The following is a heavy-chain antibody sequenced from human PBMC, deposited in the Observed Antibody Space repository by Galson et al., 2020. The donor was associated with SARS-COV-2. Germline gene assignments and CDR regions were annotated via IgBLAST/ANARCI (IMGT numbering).Heavy chain of an antibody. J-gene: IGHJ5*02. CDR2: ITRNGGTS. Sequence: LRLFRSVSGTHFSDFAMHWLRQVPRKSPKNNPEITRNGGTSFYADSVNGRFTMSRDNSRNMFYLQMTALRPEDTAFYYCLSYSSTRQNHWGQGTLVTVSS. D-gene: IGHD2-2*01. V-gene: IGHV3-64D*06. CDR3: LSYSSTRQNH. CDR1: GTHFSDFA.